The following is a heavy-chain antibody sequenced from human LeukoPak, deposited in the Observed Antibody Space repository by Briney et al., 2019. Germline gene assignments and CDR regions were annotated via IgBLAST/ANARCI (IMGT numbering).Heavy chain of an antibody. V-gene: IGHV4-34*01. J-gene: IGHJ4*02. D-gene: IGHD3-22*01. CDR3: ARVVDDYYDSSGYLQPFDY. Sequence: SETLSLTCAVYGGSFSGYYWSWIRQPPGKGLEWIGEINHSGSTNYNPSLKSRVTISVDTSKNQFSLKLSSVTAADTAVYYCARVVDDYYDSSGYLQPFDYWGQGTLVPVSS. CDR1: GGSFSGYY. CDR2: INHSGST.